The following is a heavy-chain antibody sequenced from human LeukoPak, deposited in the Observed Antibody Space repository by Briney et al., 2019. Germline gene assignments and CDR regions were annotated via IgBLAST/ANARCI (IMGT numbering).Heavy chain of an antibody. CDR3: GRDMGSSWYFPAPAGYYGMDV. J-gene: IGHJ6*02. CDR1: GGSISSYY. Sequence: SETLSLTCTVSGGSISSYYWSWIRQPPGKGLEWIGYIYYSGSTNYNPSLKSRVTISVDTSKNQFSLKLSSVTAADTAVYYCGRDMGSSWYFPAPAGYYGMDVWGQGTTVTVSS. V-gene: IGHV4-59*01. D-gene: IGHD6-13*01. CDR2: IYYSGST.